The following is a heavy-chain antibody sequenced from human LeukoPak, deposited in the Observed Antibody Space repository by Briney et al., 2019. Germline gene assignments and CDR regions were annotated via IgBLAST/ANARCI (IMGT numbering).Heavy chain of an antibody. CDR3: ARAGGPPYCSITSCYVALDAFDI. V-gene: IGHV1-18*01. CDR1: GYTFTSYG. Sequence: GASVKVSCKASGYTFTSYGISWVRQAPGQGLEWMGWISAYNGDTNYAQKLQGRVTMTTDTSTSTAYMELRSLRSDDTAVYYCARAGGPPYCSITSCYVALDAFDIWGQGTMDTVSS. CDR2: ISAYNGDT. D-gene: IGHD2-2*01. J-gene: IGHJ3*02.